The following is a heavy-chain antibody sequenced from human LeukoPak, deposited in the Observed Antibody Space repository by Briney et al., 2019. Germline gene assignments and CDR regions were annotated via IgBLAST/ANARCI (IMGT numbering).Heavy chain of an antibody. D-gene: IGHD6-19*01. CDR2: HYSGST. V-gene: IGHV4-39*01. CDR1: GGSISSSSYH. Sequence: PSETLSLTCTVSGGSISSSSYHWGWSRQPPGKGLEWIGIHYSGSTYYNPSLKSRVTISVDTSKNQFSLKLTSVTAADTAVYFCARLYSSAWVDYWGQGTLVTVSS. J-gene: IGHJ4*02. CDR3: ARLYSSAWVDY.